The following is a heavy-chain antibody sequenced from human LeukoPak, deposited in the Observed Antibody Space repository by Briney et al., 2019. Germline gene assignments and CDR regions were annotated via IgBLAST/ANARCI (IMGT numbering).Heavy chain of an antibody. J-gene: IGHJ4*02. CDR3: ASGYETGYYFDY. D-gene: IGHD5-12*01. CDR2: IYYSGTT. V-gene: IGHV4-30-4*01. CDR1: GGSISSGDYY. Sequence: SQTLSLTCTVSGGSISSGDYYWSWIRQPPGKGLEWIGYIYYSGTTYYSPSLKSRVIISIDTSKNQFSLKLSSVTAADAAVYYCASGYETGYYFDYWGQGILVTVSS.